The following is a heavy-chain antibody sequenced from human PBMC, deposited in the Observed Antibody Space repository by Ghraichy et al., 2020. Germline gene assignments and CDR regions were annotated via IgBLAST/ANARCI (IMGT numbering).Heavy chain of an antibody. V-gene: IGHV3-11*01. CDR3: AHSRLRTTLDY. CDR2: ISSSGSTI. CDR1: GFTFSDYY. J-gene: IGHJ4*02. D-gene: IGHD4-17*01. Sequence: GGSLRLSCAASGFTFSDYYMSWIRQAPGKGLEWVLYISSSGSTIYYADSVKGRFTISRDNAKNSLYLQMNSLRAEDTAVYYCAHSRLRTTLDYWGQGTLVTVSS.